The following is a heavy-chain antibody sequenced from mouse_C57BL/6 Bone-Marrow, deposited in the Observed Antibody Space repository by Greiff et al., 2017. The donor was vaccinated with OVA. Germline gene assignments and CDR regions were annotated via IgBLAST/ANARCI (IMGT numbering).Heavy chain of an antibody. CDR1: GYTFTGYW. D-gene: IGHD2-4*01. J-gene: IGHJ4*01. Sequence: QVQLQQSGAELMKPGASVKLSCKATGYTFTGYWIEWVKQRPGHGLEWIGEILPGSGSTNYNEKFKGKATFTADTSSNTAYMQLSSLTTVDSAIYYCARSDPIYYYFTSPYYYAMDYWGQGTSVTVSS. CDR2: ILPGSGST. V-gene: IGHV1-9*01. CDR3: ARSDPIYYYFTSPYYYAMDY.